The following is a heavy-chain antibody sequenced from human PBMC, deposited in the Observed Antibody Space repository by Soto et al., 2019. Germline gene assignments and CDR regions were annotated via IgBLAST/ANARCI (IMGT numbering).Heavy chain of an antibody. CDR2: ISSSGSTI. CDR1: GFTFSSYA. Sequence: GGSLRLSCAASGFTFSSYAMSWVRQAPGKGLEWVSAISSSGSTIYYADSVKGRFTISRDNAKNSLYLQMNSLRAEDTAVYYCAREGKGDYDFWSGYYYYYYGMDVWGQGTTVTVSS. J-gene: IGHJ6*02. D-gene: IGHD3-3*01. CDR3: AREGKGDYDFWSGYYYYYYGMDV. V-gene: IGHV3-48*03.